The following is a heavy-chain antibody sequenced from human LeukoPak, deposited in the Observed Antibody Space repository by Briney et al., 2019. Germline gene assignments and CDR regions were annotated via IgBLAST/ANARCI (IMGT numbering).Heavy chain of an antibody. V-gene: IGHV3-23*01. CDR1: GFTFSSYA. Sequence: PGGFLRLSCAASGFTFSSYAMSWVRQAPGKGLEWVSAISGSGGSTYYADSVKGRFTISRDNSKNTLYLQMNSLRAEDTAVYYCAKGTRIQLWLPSYYYYMDVWGKGTTVTVSS. CDR2: ISGSGGST. CDR3: AKGTRIQLWLPSYYYYMDV. J-gene: IGHJ6*03. D-gene: IGHD5-18*01.